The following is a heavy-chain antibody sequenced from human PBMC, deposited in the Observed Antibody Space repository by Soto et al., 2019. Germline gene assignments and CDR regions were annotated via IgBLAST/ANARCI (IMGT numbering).Heavy chain of an antibody. D-gene: IGHD4-4*01. Sequence: QVQLVESGGGVVQPGRSLRLSCAASGFTFSSYAMHWVRQAPGKGLEWVAVISYDGSNKYYADSVKGRFTISRDNSKNTLYLQMSSLRAEDTAVYYCARVLQGYYYGMDVWGQGTTVTVSS. CDR2: ISYDGSNK. J-gene: IGHJ6*02. CDR3: ARVLQGYYYGMDV. CDR1: GFTFSSYA. V-gene: IGHV3-30-3*01.